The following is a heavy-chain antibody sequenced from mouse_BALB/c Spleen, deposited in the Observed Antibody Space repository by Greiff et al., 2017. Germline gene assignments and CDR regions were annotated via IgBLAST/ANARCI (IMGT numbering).Heavy chain of an antibody. J-gene: IGHJ4*01. CDR3: ASYRYGVMDY. CDR1: GFTFTDYY. D-gene: IGHD2-14*01. Sequence: EVKLMESGGGLVQPGGSLRLSCATSGFTFTDYYMSWVRQPPGKALEWLGFIRNKANGYTTEYSASVKGRFTISRDNSQSILYLQMNTLRAEDSATYYCASYRYGVMDYWGQGTSVTVSS. V-gene: IGHV7-3*02. CDR2: IRNKANGYTT.